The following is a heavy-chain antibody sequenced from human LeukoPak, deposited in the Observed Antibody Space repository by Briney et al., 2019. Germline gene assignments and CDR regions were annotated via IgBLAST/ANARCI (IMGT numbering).Heavy chain of an antibody. CDR2: ISWNSGSI. D-gene: IGHD5-12*01. CDR1: GFTFDDYA. J-gene: IGHJ4*02. V-gene: IGHV3-9*03. CDR3: AKDLDIVATGAFDY. Sequence: GGSLRLSCAASGFTFDDYAMHWVRQAPGKGLELDSGISWNSGSIGYADSVKGRFTISRDNAKNSLYLQMNSLRAEDMALYYCAKDLDIVATGAFDYWGQGTLVTVSS.